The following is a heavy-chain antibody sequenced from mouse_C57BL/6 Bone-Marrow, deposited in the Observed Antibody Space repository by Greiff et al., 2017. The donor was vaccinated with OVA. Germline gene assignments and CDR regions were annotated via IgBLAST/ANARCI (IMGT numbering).Heavy chain of an antibody. Sequence: VMLVESGAELVRPGTSVKVSCKASGYAFTNYLIEWVKQRPGQGLEWIGVINPGSGGTNYNEKFKGKATLTADKSSSTAYMQLSSLTSEDSAVYFCARKYYGSSFDYWGQGTTLTVSS. CDR1: GYAFTNYL. J-gene: IGHJ2*01. V-gene: IGHV1-54*01. CDR3: ARKYYGSSFDY. D-gene: IGHD1-1*01. CDR2: INPGSGGT.